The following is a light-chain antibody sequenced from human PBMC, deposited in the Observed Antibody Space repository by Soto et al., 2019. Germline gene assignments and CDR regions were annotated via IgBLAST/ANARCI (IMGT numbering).Light chain of an antibody. V-gene: IGKV1-5*03. Sequence: DIQMTQSPSTLSASVGDRVTITCLASQYIHNYLAWYQQKPGEAPKLLIYEAANLESGVPSRFSGSGTGTEFTLTISSLQPDDFATYYCQQSNNYPWTFGQGTRVEI. CDR2: EAA. CDR1: QYIHNY. J-gene: IGKJ1*01. CDR3: QQSNNYPWT.